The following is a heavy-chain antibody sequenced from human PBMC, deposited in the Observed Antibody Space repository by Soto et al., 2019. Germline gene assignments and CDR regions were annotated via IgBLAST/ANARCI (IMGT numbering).Heavy chain of an antibody. Sequence: AASVKVSCKDSGYTFTGYYMHWVRQAPGQGLEWMGWINPNSGGTNYAQKFQGWVTMTRDTSISTAYMELSRLRSDDTAVYYCASDRVGSGSCSQFGYWGQGTLVTVSS. CDR1: GYTFTGYY. D-gene: IGHD1-26*01. CDR3: ASDRVGSGSCSQFGY. CDR2: INPNSGGT. V-gene: IGHV1-2*04. J-gene: IGHJ4*02.